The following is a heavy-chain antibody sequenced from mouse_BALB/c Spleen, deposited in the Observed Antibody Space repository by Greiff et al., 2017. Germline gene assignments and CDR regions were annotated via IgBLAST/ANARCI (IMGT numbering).Heavy chain of an antibody. V-gene: IGHV1S127*01. J-gene: IGHJ3*01. CDR2: IDPSDSET. CDR3: ARGFLGGFAY. Sequence: VQLQQSGPQLVRPGASVKISCKASGYSFTSYWMHWVKQRPGQGLEWIGMIDPSDSETRLNQKFKGKATLTADKSSSTAYMQLSSLTSENSAVYFCARGFLGGFAYWGQGTLVTVYA. CDR1: GYSFTSYW.